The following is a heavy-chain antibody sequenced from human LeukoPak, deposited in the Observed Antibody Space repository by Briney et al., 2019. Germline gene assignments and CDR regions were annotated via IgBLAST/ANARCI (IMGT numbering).Heavy chain of an antibody. J-gene: IGHJ6*02. D-gene: IGHD3-10*02. CDR1: GYTFTSYD. Sequence: GASVKVSCKASGYTFTSYDINWVRQATGQGLEWMGWTNPSSGNTGYAQKFQGRVSMTRDTSISTAYMELSSLRSEDTAVYYCARGPVEAVFGVSTEDWGXGTTVTVSS. V-gene: IGHV1-8*01. CDR2: TNPSSGNT. CDR3: ARGPVEAVFGVSTED.